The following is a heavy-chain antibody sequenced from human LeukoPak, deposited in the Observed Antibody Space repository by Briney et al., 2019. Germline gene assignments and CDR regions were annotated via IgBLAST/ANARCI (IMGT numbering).Heavy chain of an antibody. CDR1: GYTFTSYG. J-gene: IGHJ4*02. D-gene: IGHD3-10*01. CDR3: ARDSPVGSGSYYPVSY. Sequence: ASVKVSCKASGYTFTSYGISWVRQAPGQGLEWMGWISAYNGNTNYARKLQGRVTMTTDTSTSTAYMELRSLRSDDTAVYYCARDSPVGSGSYYPVSYWGQGTLVTVSS. CDR2: ISAYNGNT. V-gene: IGHV1-18*04.